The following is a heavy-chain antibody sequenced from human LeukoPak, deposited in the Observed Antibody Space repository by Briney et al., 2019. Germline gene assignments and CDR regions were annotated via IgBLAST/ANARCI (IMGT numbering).Heavy chain of an antibody. J-gene: IGHJ4*02. D-gene: IGHD2-21*02. V-gene: IGHV3-7*01. CDR3: ASLDPHCGGDCYSFDY. Sequence: QPGGSLRLSCAASGFTFSSYWMSWVRQAPGKGLEWVANIKQDGSEKYYVDSVKGRFTISRDNAKNSLYLQINSLRAEDTAVYYCASLDPHCGGDCYSFDYWGQGTLVTVSS. CDR1: GFTFSSYW. CDR2: IKQDGSEK.